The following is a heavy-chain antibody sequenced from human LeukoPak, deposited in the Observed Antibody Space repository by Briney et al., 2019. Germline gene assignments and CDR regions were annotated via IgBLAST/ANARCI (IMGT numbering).Heavy chain of an antibody. D-gene: IGHD3-10*01. V-gene: IGHV3-74*01. CDR1: GFTLSSYW. J-gene: IGHJ4*02. CDR3: AKVSVVRGVIKGEFDY. CDR2: INNDGVST. Sequence: GGSLRLSCATSGFTLSSYWMHWVRQVPGKGLEWLSRINNDGVSTSYADSVKGRFTISRDNSKNTLYLQMNSLRAEDTAVYYCAKVSVVRGVIKGEFDYWGQGTLVTVSS.